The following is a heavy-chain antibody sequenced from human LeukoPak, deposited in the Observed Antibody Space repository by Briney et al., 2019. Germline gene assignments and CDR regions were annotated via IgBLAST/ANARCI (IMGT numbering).Heavy chain of an antibody. CDR3: AKRGYYEFGF. CDR2: ISGSGDYT. V-gene: IGHV3-23*01. J-gene: IGHJ4*02. D-gene: IGHD3-22*01. Sequence: GGSLRLSCAASGFTFSNYAMSWVRQAPGKGLEWVSAISGSGDYTYYADSVKGRSTISRDNSKNTVYLQMNSLRAEDTAVYYCAKRGYYEFGFWGQGTLVTVSS. CDR1: GFTFSNYA.